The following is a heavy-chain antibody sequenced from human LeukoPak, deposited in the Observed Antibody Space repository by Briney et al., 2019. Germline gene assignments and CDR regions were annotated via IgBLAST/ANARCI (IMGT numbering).Heavy chain of an antibody. J-gene: IGHJ4*02. V-gene: IGHV3-23*01. Sequence: QSGGSLRLSCAASGFTFSSDAMSGVRQPPGKRLEWVSAISGSGGSTYYPDSVKGRFTISRDNYKNTLYLQMNSLRAEDTAVYYCAKLKNSSRIYFDYWGQGTLVTVSS. CDR1: GFTFSSDA. D-gene: IGHD6-13*01. CDR3: AKLKNSSRIYFDY. CDR2: ISGSGGST.